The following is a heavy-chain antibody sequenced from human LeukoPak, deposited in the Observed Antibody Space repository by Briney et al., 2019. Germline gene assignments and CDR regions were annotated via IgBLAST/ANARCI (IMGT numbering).Heavy chain of an antibody. CDR2: ISSSGSTI. J-gene: IGHJ3*02. CDR3: ARQYCSGGSCYLNAAFDI. CDR1: GFTLSDYY. V-gene: IGHV3-11*04. Sequence: GGSLRLSCAASGFTLSDYYMSWIRQAPGKGLEWVSYISSSGSTIYYADSVKGRFTISRDNAKTSLYLQMNSLRAEDTAVYYCARQYCSGGSCYLNAAFDIWGQGTMVTVSS. D-gene: IGHD2-15*01.